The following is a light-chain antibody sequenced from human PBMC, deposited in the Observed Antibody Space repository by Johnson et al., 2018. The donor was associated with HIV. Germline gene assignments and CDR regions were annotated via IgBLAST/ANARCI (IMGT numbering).Light chain of an antibody. Sequence: QSVLTQPPSVSAAPGQKVTISCSGSSSNIGKNYVCWYQQLPGTAPKLLIYENNKRPSGIPDQFSGSKSGTSATLGITGLQTGDEADYYCGTWDSSLSVYVFGTGTKVTVL. CDR2: ENN. CDR3: GTWDSSLSVYV. J-gene: IGLJ1*01. CDR1: SSNIGKNY. V-gene: IGLV1-51*02.